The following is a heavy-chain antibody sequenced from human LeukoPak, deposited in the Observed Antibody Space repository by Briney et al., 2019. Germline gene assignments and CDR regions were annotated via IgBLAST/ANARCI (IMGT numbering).Heavy chain of an antibody. CDR3: ARSIAVALNWFDP. CDR2: INPNSGGT. J-gene: IGHJ5*02. D-gene: IGHD6-19*01. V-gene: IGHV1-2*02. CDR1: GYTFTGYY. Sequence: ASVKVSCKASGYTFTGYYTHWVRQAPGQGLEWMGWINPNSGGTNYAQKFQGRVTMTRDTSISTAYMELSRLRPDDTAVYYCARSIAVALNWFDPWGQGTLVTVSS.